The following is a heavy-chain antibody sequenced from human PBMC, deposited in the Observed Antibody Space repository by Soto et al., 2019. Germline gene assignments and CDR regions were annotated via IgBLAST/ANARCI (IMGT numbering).Heavy chain of an antibody. CDR2: IYHSGST. CDR3: ARDDHIVVVPTSLGAMDV. V-gene: IGHV4-4*02. CDR1: GGSISSNKW. J-gene: IGHJ6*02. Sequence: KPSETLSLTCAVYGGSISSNKWWSWVRQPPGKGLEWIGEIYHSGSTNYNPSLKSRVTISLDKSKNRFSLKLTSVTAADSAVYYCARDDHIVVVPTSLGAMDVWGQGTTVTVSS. D-gene: IGHD2-2*01.